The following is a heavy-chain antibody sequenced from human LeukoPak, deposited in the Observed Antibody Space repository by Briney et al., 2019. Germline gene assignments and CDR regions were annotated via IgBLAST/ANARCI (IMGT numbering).Heavy chain of an antibody. V-gene: IGHV1-46*01. CDR1: GYTFTSYY. CDR2: INPSGVST. CDR3: ASSYYGSGSRPSYFDY. D-gene: IGHD3-10*01. J-gene: IGHJ4*02. Sequence: GASVKVSCKASGYTFTSYYMHWVRQAPGQGLEWMGIINPSGVSTSYAQKFQGRVTMTRDTSTSTVYVELSSLRSEDTAVYSCASSYYGSGSRPSYFDYWGQGTLVTVSS.